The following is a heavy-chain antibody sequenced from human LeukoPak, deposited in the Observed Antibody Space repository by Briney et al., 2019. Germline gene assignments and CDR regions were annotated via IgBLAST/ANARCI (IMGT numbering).Heavy chain of an antibody. Sequence: GGSLRLSCAASGFTFSAYSMNWVRRAPGKGLECVSIISGTGDSTYYADSVKGRFTISRDNSKNMVFLQMNSLRVGDTAAYYCAKGHSDYGTGFDQWGQGTLVTVSS. CDR2: ISGTGDST. D-gene: IGHD4-17*01. J-gene: IGHJ4*02. CDR3: AKGHSDYGTGFDQ. V-gene: IGHV3-23*01. CDR1: GFTFSAYS.